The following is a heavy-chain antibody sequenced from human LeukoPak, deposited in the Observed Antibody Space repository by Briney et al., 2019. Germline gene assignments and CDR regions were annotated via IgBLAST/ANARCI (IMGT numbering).Heavy chain of an antibody. Sequence: ASVKVSCKASGCTFTSYDINWVRQATGQGLEWMGWMNPNSGNTGYAQKFQGRVTMTRNTSISTAYMELSSLRSEDTAVYYCARDIGRTRDNAFDIWGQGTMVTVSS. CDR1: GCTFTSYD. D-gene: IGHD2-2*01. J-gene: IGHJ3*02. V-gene: IGHV1-8*01. CDR3: ARDIGRTRDNAFDI. CDR2: MNPNSGNT.